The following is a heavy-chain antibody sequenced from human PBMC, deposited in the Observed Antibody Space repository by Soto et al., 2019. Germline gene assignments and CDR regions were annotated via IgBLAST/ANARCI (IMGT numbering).Heavy chain of an antibody. J-gene: IGHJ5*02. CDR3: ARARWIDP. Sequence: WTWIRQPPGKGLEWIGEINHSGSTNYNPSLKSRVTISVDASKNQFSLKLSSVTAADTAVYYCARARWIDPWGQGTLVTVSS. V-gene: IGHV4-34*01. CDR2: INHSGST.